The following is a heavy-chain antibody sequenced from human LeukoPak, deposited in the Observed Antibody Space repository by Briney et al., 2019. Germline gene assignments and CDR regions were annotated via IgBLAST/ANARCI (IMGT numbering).Heavy chain of an antibody. CDR3: ATYYYDSGGFHFHH. CDR2: ISSNGGRT. Sequence: GGCVRLSCAASGFTFRSYGMHWARQAPGKGLEYVSAISSNGGRTYYANSVKGRFTISRDNSRNTLYPQMGSLRAEDMAVYYCATYYYDSGGFHFHHWGQGTLVTVSS. D-gene: IGHD3-22*01. V-gene: IGHV3-64*01. CDR1: GFTFRSYG. J-gene: IGHJ1*01.